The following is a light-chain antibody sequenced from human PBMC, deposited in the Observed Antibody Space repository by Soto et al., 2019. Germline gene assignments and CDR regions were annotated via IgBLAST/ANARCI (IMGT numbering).Light chain of an antibody. J-gene: IGKJ2*01. CDR3: QQYGNSPET. CDR2: DTS. V-gene: IGKV3-20*01. CDR1: QSVSSTS. Sequence: DIVLTQSPGALSLSPGERATLSCRASQSVSSTSFAWYQQRPGRPPSLLIFDTSARGTGIPDRFSGRGAGTDFTLTISRLEPEDFAVYYCQQYGNSPETFGPGTKLEIK.